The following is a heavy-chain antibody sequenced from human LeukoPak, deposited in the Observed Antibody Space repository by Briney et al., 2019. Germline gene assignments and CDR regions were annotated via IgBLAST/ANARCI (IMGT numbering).Heavy chain of an antibody. CDR2: ISSSSSYI. J-gene: IGHJ4*02. V-gene: IGHV3-21*01. Sequence: GGSLSLSCAASGFTLISYSMNWVRPLAAKGLEWVSSISSSSSYIYYADSVKGRFTISKDNAKNSLYLQMNSLRAEDTAVYYCARDPETYNYGYFDYWGQGTLVTVSS. CDR3: ARDPETYNYGYFDY. CDR1: GFTLISYS. D-gene: IGHD5-18*01.